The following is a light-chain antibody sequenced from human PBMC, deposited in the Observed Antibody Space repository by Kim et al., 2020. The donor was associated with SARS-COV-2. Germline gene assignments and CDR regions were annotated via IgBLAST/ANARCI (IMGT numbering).Light chain of an antibody. CDR1: SSTFVSHNH. J-gene: IGLJ1*01. CDR3: CSYAGSNTCAG. CDR2: QVR. V-gene: IGLV2-23*02. Sequence: QCLTISCTGTSSTFVSHNHLSWYEHRPGKAPKVVIYQVRKRPSGVSFRFSGSKSGNAASLTISGLQAEDAGDYYCCSYAGSNTCAGFGTGTKVTVL.